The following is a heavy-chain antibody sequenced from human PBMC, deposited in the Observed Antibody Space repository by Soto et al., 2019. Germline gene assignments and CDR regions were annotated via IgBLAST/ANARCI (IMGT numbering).Heavy chain of an antibody. CDR1: GGSVSSGSYY. Sequence: SETLSLTCTVSGGSVSSGSYYWSWIRQPPGKGLEWIGYIYYSGSTNYNPSLKSRVTISVDTSKNQFSLKLSSVTAADTAVYYCARATYYDFWSGYYVGGGAAYYYGMDVWGQGTTVTVSS. V-gene: IGHV4-61*01. J-gene: IGHJ6*02. CDR2: IYYSGST. D-gene: IGHD3-3*01. CDR3: ARATYYDFWSGYYVGGGAAYYYGMDV.